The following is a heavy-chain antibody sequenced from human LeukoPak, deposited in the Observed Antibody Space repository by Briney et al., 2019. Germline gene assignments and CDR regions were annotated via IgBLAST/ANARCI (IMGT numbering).Heavy chain of an antibody. CDR3: AIGYSSGWYPGNFDY. CDR2: ISYDGSNK. V-gene: IGHV3-30*04. CDR1: GFTFSSYA. J-gene: IGHJ4*02. Sequence: GGSLRLSCAASGFTFSSYAMHWVRQAPGKGLEWVAVISYDGSNKYYADSVKGRFTISRDNAKNSLYLQMNSLRAEDTAVYYCAIGYSSGWYPGNFDYWGQGTLVTVSS. D-gene: IGHD6-19*01.